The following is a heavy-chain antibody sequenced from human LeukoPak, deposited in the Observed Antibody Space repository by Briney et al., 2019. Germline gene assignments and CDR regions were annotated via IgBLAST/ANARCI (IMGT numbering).Heavy chain of an antibody. Sequence: PGGSLRLSCAASGFMFSSYSMNWVRQAPGKGLEWVSSISSSSDFIPYAGSVKGRFTISRDNAKNSLYLQMNSLRAEDTAMYYCTRSRVGAPYDYWGQGTLVTVSS. CDR3: TRSRVGAPYDY. D-gene: IGHD1-26*01. CDR1: GFMFSSYS. V-gene: IGHV3-21*06. J-gene: IGHJ4*02. CDR2: ISSSSDFI.